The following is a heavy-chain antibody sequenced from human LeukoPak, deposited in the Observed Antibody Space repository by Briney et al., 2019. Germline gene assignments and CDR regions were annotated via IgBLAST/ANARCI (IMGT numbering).Heavy chain of an antibody. D-gene: IGHD3-3*01. CDR2: IIPIFGIA. CDR3: ARGHEFLEENDAFDI. Sequence: SVKVSCKASGGTFSSYAISWVRQAPGQGLEWMGRIIPIFGIANYAQKFQGRVTITADKSTSTAYMELSSLRSEDTAVYYCARGHEFLEENDAFDIWGQGTVVTVSS. V-gene: IGHV1-69*04. CDR1: GGTFSSYA. J-gene: IGHJ3*02.